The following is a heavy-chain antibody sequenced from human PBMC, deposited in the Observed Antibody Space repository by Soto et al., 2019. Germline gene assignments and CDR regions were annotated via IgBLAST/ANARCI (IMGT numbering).Heavy chain of an antibody. CDR1: GFTFSSYA. Sequence: GGFLRLSCAASGFTFSSYAMSWVRQAPGKGLEWVSAISGSGGSTYYADSVKGRFTISRDNSKNTLYLQMNSLRAEDTAVYYCAKVGYSIRHNWFDPWGQGTLVPVSS. CDR3: AKVGYSIRHNWFDP. D-gene: IGHD2-15*01. CDR2: ISGSGGST. V-gene: IGHV3-23*01. J-gene: IGHJ5*02.